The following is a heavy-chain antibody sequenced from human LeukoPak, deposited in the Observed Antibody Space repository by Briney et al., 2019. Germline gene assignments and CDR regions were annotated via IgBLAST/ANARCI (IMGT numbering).Heavy chain of an antibody. CDR3: AKDRHAPGRYCSTITCFPFDL. Sequence: GGSLRLSCEASGFTFSSYEMNWVRQAPGKGLEWVSVISGSGKSTYYAESVKGRFTISRDNSKSTLYLQMNSLRVEDTAVYYCAKDRHAPGRYCSTITCFPFDLWGQGTLVTVSS. J-gene: IGHJ5*02. CDR2: ISGSGKST. D-gene: IGHD2-2*01. V-gene: IGHV3-23*01. CDR1: GFTFSSYE.